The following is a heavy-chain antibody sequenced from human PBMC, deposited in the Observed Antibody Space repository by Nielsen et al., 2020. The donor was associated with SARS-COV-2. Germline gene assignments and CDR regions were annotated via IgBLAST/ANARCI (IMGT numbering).Heavy chain of an antibody. Sequence: SETLSLTCTVSGGSISSGGYYWSWIRQHPGKGLEWIGYIYYSGSTYYNPSLKSRVTISVDTSKNQFSLKLSSVTAADTAVYYCAKDGVRSSTTYHRLGGDYYYYMDVWGKGTTVTVSS. J-gene: IGHJ6*03. CDR2: IYYSGST. D-gene: IGHD2-2*01. CDR3: AKDGVRSSTTYHRLGGDYYYYMDV. CDR1: GGSISSGGYY. V-gene: IGHV4-31*03.